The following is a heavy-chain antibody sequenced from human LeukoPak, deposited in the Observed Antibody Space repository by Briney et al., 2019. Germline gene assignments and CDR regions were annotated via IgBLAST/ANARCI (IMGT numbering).Heavy chain of an antibody. Sequence: PSETLSLTCTVSGGSISSYYWSWIRQPPGKGLEWIGYIYYSGSTNYNPSLKSRVTISVDTSKNQFSLKLSSVTAADTAVYYCARVPYYYGSGISDQHYYYMDVWGKGTTVTVSS. V-gene: IGHV4-59*01. D-gene: IGHD3-10*01. CDR1: GGSISSYY. CDR2: IYYSGST. J-gene: IGHJ6*03. CDR3: ARVPYYYGSGISDQHYYYMDV.